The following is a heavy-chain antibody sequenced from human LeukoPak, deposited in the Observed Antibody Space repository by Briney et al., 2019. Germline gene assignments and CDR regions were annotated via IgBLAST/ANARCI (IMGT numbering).Heavy chain of an antibody. Sequence: SVKVSCKASGGTFSSYAISWVRQAPGQGLEWMGGIIPIFGTANYAQKFQGRVTITADKSTSTAYMELSSLRSEDTAVYYCAGDSGYSYVYYYMDVWGKGTTVTVSS. D-gene: IGHD5-18*01. V-gene: IGHV1-69*06. CDR3: AGDSGYSYVYYYMDV. J-gene: IGHJ6*03. CDR2: IIPIFGTA. CDR1: GGTFSSYA.